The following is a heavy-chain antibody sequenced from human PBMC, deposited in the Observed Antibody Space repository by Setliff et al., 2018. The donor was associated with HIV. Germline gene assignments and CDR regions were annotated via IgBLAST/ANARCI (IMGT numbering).Heavy chain of an antibody. J-gene: IGHJ4*02. Sequence: KASETLSLTCTVSGGSISSGSHYWTWTRQPAGKGLEWIGHVYTGGTTNYNPSLKSRVTISVDTSKNQFSLRLSSVTAADTAIYFCARETSESDVYLDSWGQGALVTVSS. CDR3: ARETSESDVYLDS. CDR1: GGSISSGSHY. CDR2: VYTGGTT. V-gene: IGHV4-61*09.